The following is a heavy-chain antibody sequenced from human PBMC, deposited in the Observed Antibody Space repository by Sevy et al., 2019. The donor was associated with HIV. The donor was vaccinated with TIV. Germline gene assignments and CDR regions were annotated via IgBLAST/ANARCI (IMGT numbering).Heavy chain of an antibody. J-gene: IGHJ3*02. V-gene: IGHV3-13*01. CDR2: IGTAGDT. CDR1: GFTFSSYD. CDR3: ARASGERAFDI. D-gene: IGHD3-10*01. Sequence: GGSLRLSCAASGFTFSSYDMHWVRQATGKGLEWVSAIGTAGDTYYPGSVKGRFTISRENAKNSLYLQMNSLRAGDTAVYYCARASGERAFDIWGQGTMVTVSS.